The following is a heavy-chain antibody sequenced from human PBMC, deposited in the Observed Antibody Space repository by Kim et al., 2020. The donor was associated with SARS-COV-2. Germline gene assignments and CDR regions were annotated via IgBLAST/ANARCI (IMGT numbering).Heavy chain of an antibody. CDR2: T. CDR3: ARAVAVAGHFDY. Sequence: TRYRPSFQGQVTMSVDKSMSTAYLQWSRLKASDTAMYYCARAVAVAGHFDYWGQGTLVTVSS. V-gene: IGHV5-51*06. J-gene: IGHJ4*02. D-gene: IGHD6-19*01.